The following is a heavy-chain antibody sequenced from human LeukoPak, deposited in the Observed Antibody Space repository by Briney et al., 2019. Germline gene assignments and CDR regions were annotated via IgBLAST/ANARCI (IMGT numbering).Heavy chain of an antibody. D-gene: IGHD3-3*01. V-gene: IGHV4-59*01. Sequence: PSETLSLTCTVSGGSISSYYWSWIRQPPGKGLEWIGYIYYSGSTNYNPSLKSRVTISVDTSKNQFSLKLSSVTAADTAVYYCARAGVGAAYLFDYWGQGTLVTVSS. CDR3: ARAGVGAAYLFDY. J-gene: IGHJ4*02. CDR2: IYYSGST. CDR1: GGSISSYY.